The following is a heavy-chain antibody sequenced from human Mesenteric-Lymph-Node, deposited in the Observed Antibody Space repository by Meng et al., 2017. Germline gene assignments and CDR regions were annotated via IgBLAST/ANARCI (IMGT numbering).Heavy chain of an antibody. V-gene: IGHV1-3*01. CDR1: GYTFTSYA. J-gene: IGHJ5*02. CDR3: ARGSIQKLFDP. Sequence: QEQLVASGAEVKKPGTSVKVSCKASGYTFTSYAMHWVRQAPGQRLEWMGRVNADNGNTKYSQKFQGRVTITSAKTAGTAYMELSSLRSEDTAVYYCARGSIQKLFDPWGQGTLVTVSS. D-gene: IGHD5-18*01. CDR2: VNADNGNT.